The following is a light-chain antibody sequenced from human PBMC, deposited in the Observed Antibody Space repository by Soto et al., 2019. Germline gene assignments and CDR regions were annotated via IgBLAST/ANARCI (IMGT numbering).Light chain of an antibody. J-gene: IGLJ1*01. CDR2: EVS. CDR3: SSYTTSSTLYV. CDR1: SSDVGGYNY. Sequence: QSVLTQPASVSGSPGQSITISCTGTSSDVGGYNYVSWYQQHPGKAPKLMIYEVSNRPSGVSNRFSGSKSGYTASLTISGLQAEDEADYYCSSYTTSSTLYVFGSGT. V-gene: IGLV2-14*01.